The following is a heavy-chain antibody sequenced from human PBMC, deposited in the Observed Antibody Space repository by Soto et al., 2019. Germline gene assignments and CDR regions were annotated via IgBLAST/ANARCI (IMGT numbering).Heavy chain of an antibody. CDR1: GFTFSAYG. J-gene: IGHJ6*02. Sequence: VQLVESGGGVVQPGRSLRLSCVASGFTFSAYGMHWVRQAPGKGLEWVAVMSHDGINAYYADSVKGRCTISRDNSKNTLNPEMNSLRADDTAVYYCAKDLRNFYYYGMDVWGRGTTVTVSS. D-gene: IGHD4-17*01. V-gene: IGHV3-30*18. CDR3: AKDLRNFYYYGMDV. CDR2: MSHDGINA.